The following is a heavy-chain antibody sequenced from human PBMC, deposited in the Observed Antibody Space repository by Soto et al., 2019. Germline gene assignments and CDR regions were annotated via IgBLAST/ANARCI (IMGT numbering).Heavy chain of an antibody. CDR1: GFTFSSYG. Sequence: AGGSLRLSCAASGFTFSSYGMHWVRQAPGKGLEWVAVIWYDGSNKYYADSVKGRFTISRDNSKNTLYLQMNSLRAEDTAVYYCAKDGLAARRRLGYWGQGTLVTVSS. CDR2: IWYDGSNK. CDR3: AKDGLAARRRLGY. D-gene: IGHD6-6*01. J-gene: IGHJ4*02. V-gene: IGHV3-33*06.